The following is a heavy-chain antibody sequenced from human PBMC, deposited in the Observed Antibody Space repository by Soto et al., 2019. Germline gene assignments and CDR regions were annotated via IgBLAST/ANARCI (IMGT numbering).Heavy chain of an antibody. Sequence: QVQLQESGPGLVKPSGTLSLTCAVSGDSVSSPYYWCWVRQPPGKGLEWIGEVFHTGTTSDNPSRRSRVTLATAKPNNPFSLALPSVTAANTAVPYCARSAGWYAVHSWCPGTLVIVSS. D-gene: IGHD6-19*01. CDR1: GDSVSSPYY. CDR3: ARSAGWYAVHS. V-gene: IGHV4-4*02. J-gene: IGHJ4*02. CDR2: VFHTGTT.